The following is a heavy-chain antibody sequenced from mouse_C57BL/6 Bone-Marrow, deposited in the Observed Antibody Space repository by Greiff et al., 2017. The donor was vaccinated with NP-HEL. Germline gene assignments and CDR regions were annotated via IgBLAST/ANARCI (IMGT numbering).Heavy chain of an antibody. J-gene: IGHJ4*01. CDR1: GFTFSSYT. Sequence: EVNVVESGGGLVKPGGSLKLSCAASGFTFSSYTMSWVRQTPEKRLEWVATISGGGGNTYYPDSVKGRFTISRDNAKNTLYLQMSSLRSEDTALYYCARHPPYSNFSMDYWGQGTSVTVSS. CDR2: ISGGGGNT. D-gene: IGHD2-5*01. CDR3: ARHPPYSNFSMDY. V-gene: IGHV5-9*01.